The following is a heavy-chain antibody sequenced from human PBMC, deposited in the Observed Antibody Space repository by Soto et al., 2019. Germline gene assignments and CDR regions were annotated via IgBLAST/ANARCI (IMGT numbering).Heavy chain of an antibody. CDR3: AGGPMGYDS. CDR2: IYYSGST. Sequence: PSETLSLTCTVSGGSINNYYWSWIRQPPGKGLEWIGYIYYSGSTNYNPSLKSRVTISVDTSKNQFSLKLYSVTAADAAVYYCAGGPMGYDSWGQGTLVTVSS. J-gene: IGHJ4*02. V-gene: IGHV4-59*01. D-gene: IGHD3-16*01. CDR1: GGSINNYY.